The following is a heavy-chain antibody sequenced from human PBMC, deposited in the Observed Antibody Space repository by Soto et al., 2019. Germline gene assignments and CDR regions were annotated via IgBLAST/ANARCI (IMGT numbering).Heavy chain of an antibody. CDR3: ARELYSCGGDCPYYMDY. V-gene: IGHV1-46*01. CDR2: ISLYHHST. J-gene: IGHJ4*02. Sequence: QAQLVQSGAEVKTPGASVRVSCKTSGYPFTDYFIHWVRQAPGQGLEWMGIISLYHHSTSYAQKFQGRLTVTADTSTTTVYMDLSSLTSEDSAVYWCARELYSCGGDCPYYMDYWGQGTLVTVSS. CDR1: GYPFTDYF. D-gene: IGHD2-21*02.